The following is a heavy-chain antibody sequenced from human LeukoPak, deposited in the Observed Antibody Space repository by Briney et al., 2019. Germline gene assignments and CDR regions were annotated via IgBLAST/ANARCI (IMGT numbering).Heavy chain of an antibody. CDR3: ARARYSNSWYAVDI. CDR2: IYHTGSN. Sequence: SETLSLTCTVSGDSISSYYWSWIRQPPGKGLEWIGYIYHTGSNNYSPSLKSRVTMSVDTSKNQFSLKLSSVTAADTAVYYCARARYSNSWYAVDIWGQGTMVTVSS. V-gene: IGHV4-59*08. CDR1: GDSISSYY. D-gene: IGHD6-13*01. J-gene: IGHJ3*02.